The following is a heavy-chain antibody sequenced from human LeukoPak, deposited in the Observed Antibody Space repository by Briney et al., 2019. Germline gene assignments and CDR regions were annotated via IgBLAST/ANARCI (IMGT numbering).Heavy chain of an antibody. V-gene: IGHV4-34*01. Sequence: PSETLSLTCAVYGGSFSGYYWSWIRQPPGKGLEWIGEINHSGSTNYNPSLKSRVTISVDTSKNQFSLKLSSVTAAGTAVYYCARKKRNCSSTSCYVYFDYWGQGTLVTVSS. J-gene: IGHJ4*02. CDR2: INHSGST. CDR1: GGSFSGYY. D-gene: IGHD2-2*01. CDR3: ARKKRNCSSTSCYVYFDY.